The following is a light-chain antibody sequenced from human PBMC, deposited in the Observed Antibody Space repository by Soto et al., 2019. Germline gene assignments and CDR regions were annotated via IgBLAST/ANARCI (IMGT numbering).Light chain of an antibody. CDR2: GAS. V-gene: IGKV3-15*01. CDR3: QQANSFPFT. Sequence: EIVMTQSPATLSVSPGEGATLSCRASQSVSSKLAWYQQKPGQAPRLLIYGASTRATGIPARFSGSGSGTEFTLIISSLQSEDSATYYCQQANSFPFTFGQGTRLEI. J-gene: IGKJ2*01. CDR1: QSVSSK.